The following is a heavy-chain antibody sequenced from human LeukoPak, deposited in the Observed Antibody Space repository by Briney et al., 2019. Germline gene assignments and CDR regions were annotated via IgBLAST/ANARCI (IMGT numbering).Heavy chain of an antibody. V-gene: IGHV1-2*02. CDR1: GYTFTGYY. J-gene: IGHJ4*02. D-gene: IGHD5-24*01. CDR3: ARDRRDGYLFDY. Sequence: ASVKVSCKASGYTFTGYYMHWVRQAPGQGLEWMGWINPNSGGTNYAQKFQGRVTMTRDTSISTAYMQLSRLRSDDTAVYYCARDRRDGYLFDYWGQGTLVTVSS. CDR2: INPNSGGT.